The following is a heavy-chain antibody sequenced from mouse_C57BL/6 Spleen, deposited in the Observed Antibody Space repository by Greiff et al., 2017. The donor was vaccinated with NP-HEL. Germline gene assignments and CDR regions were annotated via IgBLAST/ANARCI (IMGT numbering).Heavy chain of an antibody. D-gene: IGHD1-1*01. CDR3: SRSGCYGSSQRFDY. V-gene: IGHV1-75*01. CDR1: GYTFTDYY. J-gene: IGHJ2*01. Sequence: VQLQQSGPELVKPGASVKISCKASGYTFTDYYINWVKQRPGQGLEWIGWIFPGSGSTYYNEKFKGKATLTVDKSSSTAYMLLSSLTSEDSAVFFCSRSGCYGSSQRFDYWGQGTPVTVSS. CDR2: IFPGSGST.